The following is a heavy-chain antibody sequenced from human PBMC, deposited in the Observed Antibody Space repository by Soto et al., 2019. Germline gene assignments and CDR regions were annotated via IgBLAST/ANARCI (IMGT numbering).Heavy chain of an antibody. J-gene: IGHJ4*02. CDR1: GYTLTELS. D-gene: IGHD2-2*01. CDR2: FDPEDGET. V-gene: IGHV1-24*01. Sequence: ASVKVSCKVSGYTLTELSMHWVRQSPGKGLEWMGGFDPEDGETIYAQKFQGRVTMTEDTSTDTAYMELSSLRSEDTAVYYCATGPLMSTSDSIDYWGQGTLVTVSS. CDR3: ATGPLMSTSDSIDY.